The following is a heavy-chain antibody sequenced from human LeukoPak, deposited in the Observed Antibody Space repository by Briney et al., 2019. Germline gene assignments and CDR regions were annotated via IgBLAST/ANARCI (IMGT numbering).Heavy chain of an antibody. CDR3: ASKFISGSYDV. CDR2: INPSGGST. V-gene: IGHV1-46*01. D-gene: IGHD1-26*01. J-gene: IGHJ4*02. CDR1: GYXFTGYY. Sequence: ASVKVSCKASGYXFTGYYIHWVRQAPGQGLEWMGIINPSGGSTSYAQKFQGRVTMTRDTSTSTVYMELSSLRSEDTAVYYCASKFISGSYDVWGQGTLVTVSS.